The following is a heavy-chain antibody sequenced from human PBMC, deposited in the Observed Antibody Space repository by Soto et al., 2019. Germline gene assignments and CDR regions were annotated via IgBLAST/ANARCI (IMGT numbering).Heavy chain of an antibody. J-gene: IGHJ6*02. Sequence: QVQLVESGGGVVQPGRSLRLSCAASGFTFSSYGMHWVRQAPGKGLEWVAAISYDGSNKYYADSVKGRFTISRDNSKNTLYVQMNSLRAEDTAGYYCAKEVWSGPMDVWGQGTTVTVSS. CDR2: ISYDGSNK. V-gene: IGHV3-30*18. D-gene: IGHD3-3*01. CDR3: AKEVWSGPMDV. CDR1: GFTFSSYG.